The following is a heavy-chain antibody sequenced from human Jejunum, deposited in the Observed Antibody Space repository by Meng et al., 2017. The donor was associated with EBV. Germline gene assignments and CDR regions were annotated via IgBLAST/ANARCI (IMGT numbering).Heavy chain of an antibody. J-gene: IGHJ4*02. CDR3: ARETTGGYYFDY. V-gene: IGHV6-1*01. D-gene: IGHD1-1*01. CDR2: TYYRSKWYN. CDR1: GDSVSRNSAA. Sequence: QVPLQPPGPGLVEPSQTLSLPCAISGDSVSRNSAAWNWIRQSPSRGLEWLGRTYYRSKWYNDYAQSVKSRLTINPDTSKNQFSLQLNSVTPEDTAVYFCARETTGGYYFDYWGQGTLVTVSS.